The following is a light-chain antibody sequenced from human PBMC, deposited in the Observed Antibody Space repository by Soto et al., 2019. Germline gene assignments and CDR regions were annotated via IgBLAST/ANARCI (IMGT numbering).Light chain of an antibody. CDR2: DVS. J-gene: IGLJ1*01. CDR1: SSDVGSYSR. Sequence: QSALTQPPSVSGSPGQSVAISCTGTSSDVGSYSRVSWYQQPPGTAPKLMIYDVSNWPSGVPDRFSGSKSGNTASLTISGLQAEDEADYYCSSYTSSSTYVFGTGTKLTVL. V-gene: IGLV2-18*02. CDR3: SSYTSSSTYV.